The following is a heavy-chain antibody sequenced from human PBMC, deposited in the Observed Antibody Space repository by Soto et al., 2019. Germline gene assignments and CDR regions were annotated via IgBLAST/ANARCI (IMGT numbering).Heavy chain of an antibody. D-gene: IGHD2-21*02. CDR3: AKLVVVTAILFDY. Sequence: QVQLVESGGGVVQPGRSLRLSCAASGFTFSSYAMHWVRQAPGKGLEWVAVISYDGSNKYYADSVKGRFTISRDNSKNTLYRQMNSLRAEDTAVYYCAKLVVVTAILFDYWGQGTLVTVSS. CDR2: ISYDGSNK. V-gene: IGHV3-30-3*01. J-gene: IGHJ4*02. CDR1: GFTFSSYA.